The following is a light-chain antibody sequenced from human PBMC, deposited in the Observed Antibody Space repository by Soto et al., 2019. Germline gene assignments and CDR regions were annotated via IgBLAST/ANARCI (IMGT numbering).Light chain of an antibody. CDR3: SSYTGDTTPV. CDR1: SNDVGGYAC. V-gene: IGLV2-14*01. Sequence: QSALTQPASVSGSPGQSITISCTGTSNDVGGYACVSWYQQYPGKAPKLVISEVSNRPSGVSHRFSGSRSGNTASLTISGLQAEDEADYYCSSYTGDTTPVFGGGTKLTVL. J-gene: IGLJ2*01. CDR2: EVS.